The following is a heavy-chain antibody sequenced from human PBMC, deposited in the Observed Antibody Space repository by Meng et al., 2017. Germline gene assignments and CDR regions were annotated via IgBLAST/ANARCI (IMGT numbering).Heavy chain of an antibody. J-gene: IGHJ3*02. D-gene: IGHD2-15*01. CDR1: GFTFSDYY. Sequence: GESLKISCAASGFTFSDYYMSWIRQAPGKGLEWVANIKEDGSEKYHVDSVKGRFTISRDNAQNSVYLQMNSLRDEDTAVYYCATKGTRYCSGGSCYQPDDAFDIWGQGTMVTVSS. CDR2: IKEDGSEK. CDR3: ATKGTRYCSGGSCYQPDDAFDI. V-gene: IGHV3-7*01.